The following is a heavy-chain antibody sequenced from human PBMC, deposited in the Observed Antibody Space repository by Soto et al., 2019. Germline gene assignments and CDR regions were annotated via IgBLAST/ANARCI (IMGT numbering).Heavy chain of an antibody. V-gene: IGHV3-23*01. CDR3: AKEPYSDFWSAYYYFDY. Sequence: EVQLLESGGGLVQPGGSLRLSCAASGFTFGSHAMIWVRQAPGKGLEWVSAISGSGCSAYYADSVKGRFPISRDNSINTLYLQMNSLRAEDTALYYCAKEPYSDFWSAYYYFDYWGQGTLVTVSS. J-gene: IGHJ4*02. CDR1: GFTFGSHA. D-gene: IGHD3-3*01. CDR2: ISGSGCSA.